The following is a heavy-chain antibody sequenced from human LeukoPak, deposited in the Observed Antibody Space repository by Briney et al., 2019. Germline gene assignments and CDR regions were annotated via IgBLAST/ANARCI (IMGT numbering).Heavy chain of an antibody. D-gene: IGHD1-26*01. CDR2: ISYDGSNK. CDR3: ARGSSGSYDY. V-gene: IGHV3-30-3*01. J-gene: IGHJ4*02. Sequence: GRSLRLSCAASGFTFSSYAMHWVRQAPGKGLEWVAVISYDGSNKYYADSVKGRFTISRDNSKNTLYLQMNSLRAEDTAVYYCARGSSGSYDYWGRGTLVTVSS. CDR1: GFTFSSYA.